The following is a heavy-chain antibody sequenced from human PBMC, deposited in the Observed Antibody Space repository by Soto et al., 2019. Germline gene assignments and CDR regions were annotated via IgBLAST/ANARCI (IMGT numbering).Heavy chain of an antibody. D-gene: IGHD6-25*01. Sequence: LRLSCAASGFDFSRHGMHWVRQAPGRGLEWVAVISYDGNNKDYADSVEGRLTISRDNSRNTLDLQMNSLRVDDTAVYYCAKDGGNGYQSPNYYYDGLAVCGHGTTVTVSS. CDR2: ISYDGNNK. J-gene: IGHJ6*02. CDR3: AKDGGNGYQSPNYYYDGLAV. CDR1: GFDFSRHG. V-gene: IGHV3-30*18.